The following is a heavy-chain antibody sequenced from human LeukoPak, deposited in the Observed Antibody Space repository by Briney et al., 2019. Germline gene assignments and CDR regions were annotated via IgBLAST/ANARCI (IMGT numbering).Heavy chain of an antibody. Sequence: PGGSLRLSXAASGFTFSSYSMNWVRQAPGKGLEWVSSISSSSSCIYYAHPVKGRFTISRDNAKNSLYLQMNSLRAEDMALYYRAKDKYSSGLESDWYFDLWGRGALVTVSS. V-gene: IGHV3-21*04. J-gene: IGHJ2*01. CDR2: ISSSSSCI. D-gene: IGHD6-19*01. CDR1: GFTFSSYS. CDR3: AKDKYSSGLESDWYFDL.